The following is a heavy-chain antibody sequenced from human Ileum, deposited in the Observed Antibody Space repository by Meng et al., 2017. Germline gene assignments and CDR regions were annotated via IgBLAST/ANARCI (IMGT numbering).Heavy chain of an antibody. CDR1: GCSLSTSGVG. CDR3: AHRRGMSTTGGLFDP. Sequence: QIPLKESGPTLVKPTQTLTLTCTFSGCSLSTSGVGVGWIRQPPGKALEWLAVIYWSDEKRYSPTLKSRLTITKDTSKNQVVLTVTNMDTVDTATYYCAHRRGMSTTGGLFDPWGQGTLVTVSS. D-gene: IGHD1-1*01. CDR2: IYWSDEK. V-gene: IGHV2-5*01. J-gene: IGHJ5*02.